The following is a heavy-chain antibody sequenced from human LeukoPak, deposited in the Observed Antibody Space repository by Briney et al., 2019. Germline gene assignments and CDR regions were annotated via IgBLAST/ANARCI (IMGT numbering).Heavy chain of an antibody. CDR2: MYYSGST. CDR1: GGSISSGGYY. J-gene: IGHJ6*02. Sequence: SETLSLTCTVSGGSISSGGYYWSWIRQHPGKGLEWIGYMYYSGSTYYNPSLKSRVTISVDTSKNQFSLKLSSVTAADTAVYYCARDRSQYDFWSGSYGMDVWGQGTTVTVSS. D-gene: IGHD3-3*01. CDR3: ARDRSQYDFWSGSYGMDV. V-gene: IGHV4-31*03.